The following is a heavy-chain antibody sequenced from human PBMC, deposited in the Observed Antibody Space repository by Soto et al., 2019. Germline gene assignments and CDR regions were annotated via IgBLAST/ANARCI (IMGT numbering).Heavy chain of an antibody. V-gene: IGHV1-69*06. CDR3: ARGSTTNWYFDL. CDR1: GGTFSNYA. Sequence: QVQLVQSGAEVKKPGSSVKVSCRASGGTFSNYAISWVRQAPGQGLEWMGGIIPLFGTANYVQKFQGRVTIIADKSTSTAYMELNSLRSEDTAVYYCARGSTTNWYFDLWGRGTLVTVSS. CDR2: IIPLFGTA. J-gene: IGHJ2*01. D-gene: IGHD1-1*01.